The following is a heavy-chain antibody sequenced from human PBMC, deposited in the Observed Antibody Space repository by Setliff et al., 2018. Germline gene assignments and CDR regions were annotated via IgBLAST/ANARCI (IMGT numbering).Heavy chain of an antibody. Sequence: SVKVSCKASGGTFSSYAISWVRQAPGQGFEWMGGIIPVFGTADYAQKFQGRVTITADESTITFYMEVSSLRSDDTAVYYCAIPSSGNFYFDYWGQGTLVTVS. V-gene: IGHV1-69*13. CDR3: AIPSSGNFYFDY. J-gene: IGHJ4*02. D-gene: IGHD1-26*01. CDR2: IIPVFGTA. CDR1: GGTFSSYA.